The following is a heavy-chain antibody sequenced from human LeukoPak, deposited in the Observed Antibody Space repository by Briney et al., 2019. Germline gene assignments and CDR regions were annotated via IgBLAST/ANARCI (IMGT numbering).Heavy chain of an antibody. Sequence: KASETLSLTCSVSGGSISDYYWTWIRQPPGKGMEWIGYISYSGRTNYNPSLKSRVTISADTSKNQFSLKLSSVTAADTAVYYCARLVPAARGNYYYYMDVWGKGTTVTISS. D-gene: IGHD2-2*01. CDR1: GGSISDYY. V-gene: IGHV4-59*12. CDR2: ISYSGRT. J-gene: IGHJ6*03. CDR3: ARLVPAARGNYYYYMDV.